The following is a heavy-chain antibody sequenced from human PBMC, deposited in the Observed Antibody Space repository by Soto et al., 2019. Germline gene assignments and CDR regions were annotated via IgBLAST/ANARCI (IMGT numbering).Heavy chain of an antibody. Sequence: GGSLRLSCAASGFTFSEYRMHWVRQAPGKGLVWVSHISTDGSSTYYADSVKGRFTVSRDNAKSTLYLQMDSLRVEDTAIYYCARVGSTTSWYEFPFWGQGTLVTVSS. D-gene: IGHD2-2*01. J-gene: IGHJ4*02. CDR2: ISTDGSST. V-gene: IGHV3-74*01. CDR3: ARVGSTTSWYEFPF. CDR1: GFTFSEYR.